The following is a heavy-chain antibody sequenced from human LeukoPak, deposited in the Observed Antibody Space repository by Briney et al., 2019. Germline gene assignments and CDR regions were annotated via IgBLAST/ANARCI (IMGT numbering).Heavy chain of an antibody. D-gene: IGHD6-19*01. CDR3: ARDRSKQWLSWYFDL. CDR2: IYTSGST. Sequence: SETLSLTCTVSGGSISSGSYYWSWIRQPAGKGLEWIGRIYTSGSTNYNPSRKSRVTISVDTSKTQFSLTLSSVTAADTAVYYCARDRSKQWLSWYFDLWGRGTLVTVSS. V-gene: IGHV4-61*02. J-gene: IGHJ2*01. CDR1: GGSISSGSYY.